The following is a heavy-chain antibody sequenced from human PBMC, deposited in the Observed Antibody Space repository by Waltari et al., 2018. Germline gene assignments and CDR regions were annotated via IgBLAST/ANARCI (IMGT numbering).Heavy chain of an antibody. D-gene: IGHD3-3*01. CDR2: IWYDGRNK. J-gene: IGHJ4*02. CDR3: ARQRVAIDY. CDR1: GFTFSSYG. Sequence: QVQLVESGGGVVQPGRSLRLSCAASGFTFSSYGMHWVRQAPGKGVEWVAVIWYDGRNKYYADSGKGRFTISRENSKNTLYLQMNSLRAEETAGYYCARQRVAIDYWGQGTLVTVSS. V-gene: IGHV3-33*01.